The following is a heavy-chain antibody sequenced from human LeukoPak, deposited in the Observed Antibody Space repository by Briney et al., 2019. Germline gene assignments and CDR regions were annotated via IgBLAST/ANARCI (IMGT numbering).Heavy chain of an antibody. CDR2: ISAYNGNT. Sequence: ASVKVSCKASGYTFTSYGISWVRQAPGQGLEWMGWISAYNGNTNYAQKIQGRVTMTTDTSTSTAYMELRSLRSDDTAVYYCARGGPAARLITFGGVTDYWGQGTLVTVSS. CDR3: ARGGPAARLITFGGVTDY. J-gene: IGHJ4*02. D-gene: IGHD3-16*01. V-gene: IGHV1-18*01. CDR1: GYTFTSYG.